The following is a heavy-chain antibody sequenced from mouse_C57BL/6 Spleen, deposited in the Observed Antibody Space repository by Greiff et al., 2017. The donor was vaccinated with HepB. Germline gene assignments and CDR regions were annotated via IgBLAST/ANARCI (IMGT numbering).Heavy chain of an antibody. Sequence: QVQLKESGAELLKPGASVKLSCKATGYTFTGYWIEWVKQRPGHGLEWIGENLPGSGSTNYNEKFKGKATFTADTSSNTAYRQLSSLTTEDSAIYYCARWGSTMVTTWYFDVWGTGTTVTVSS. CDR3: ARWGSTMVTTWYFDV. J-gene: IGHJ1*03. V-gene: IGHV1-9*01. CDR2: NLPGSGST. D-gene: IGHD2-2*01. CDR1: GYTFTGYW.